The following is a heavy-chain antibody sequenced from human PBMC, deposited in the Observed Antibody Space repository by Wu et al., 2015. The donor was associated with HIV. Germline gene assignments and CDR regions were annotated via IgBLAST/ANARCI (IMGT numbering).Heavy chain of an antibody. CDR3: AREQSTVTTHYYYGMDV. D-gene: IGHD4-17*01. J-gene: IGHJ6*02. CDR2: INPSGGST. CDR1: GYTFTSYY. Sequence: QVQLVQSGAEVKKPGSSVKVSCKASGYTFTSYYMHWVRQAPGQGLEWMGIINPSGGSTSYAQKFQGRVTMTRDTSTSTVYMELSSLRSEDTAVYYCAREQSTVTTHYYYGMDVVGPRDHGHRLL. V-gene: IGHV1-46*01.